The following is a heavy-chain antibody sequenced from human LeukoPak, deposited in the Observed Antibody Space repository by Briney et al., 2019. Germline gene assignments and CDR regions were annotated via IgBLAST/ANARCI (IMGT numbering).Heavy chain of an antibody. CDR1: GYTFTSYY. V-gene: IGHV1-2*02. D-gene: IGHD1-26*01. Sequence: ASVKVSCKASGYTFTSYYMHWVRQAPGQGLEWMGWINPNSGGTNYAQKFQGRVTMTRDTSISTSYMELSRLRSDDTAVYYCARGGNSGSYYGDWFDPWGQGTLVTVSS. CDR3: ARGGNSGSYYGDWFDP. CDR2: INPNSGGT. J-gene: IGHJ5*02.